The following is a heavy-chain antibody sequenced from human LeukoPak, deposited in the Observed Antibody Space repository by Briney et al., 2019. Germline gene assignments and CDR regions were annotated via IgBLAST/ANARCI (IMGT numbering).Heavy chain of an antibody. CDR1: GFTFSDHY. D-gene: IGHD5-18*01. CDR3: ARARGYSYNPLFDS. V-gene: IGHV3-72*01. J-gene: IGHJ4*02. Sequence: GGSLRLSCAASGFTFSDHYMDWVRQAPGKGLEWVGRTRKKANSYTTEYAASVKGRFTISRDDSKNSLYLQMNSLRADDTAVYYCARARGYSYNPLFDSWGQGTLVTVSS. CDR2: TRKKANSYTT.